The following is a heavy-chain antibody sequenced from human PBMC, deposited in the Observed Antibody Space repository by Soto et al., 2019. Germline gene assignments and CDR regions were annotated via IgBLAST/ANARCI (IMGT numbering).Heavy chain of an antibody. Sequence: GGSLRLSCAASGFTFSSYSIHWVRQAPGKGLEWVSYISSGSYTIYYADSVRGRFTISRDNAKNSLYLQMNSLRAEDTAVYYCVRPYSSSWSTPHYWGQGTLVTVSS. D-gene: IGHD6-13*01. J-gene: IGHJ4*02. CDR1: GFTFSSYS. CDR2: ISSGSYTI. CDR3: VRPYSSSWSTPHY. V-gene: IGHV3-48*04.